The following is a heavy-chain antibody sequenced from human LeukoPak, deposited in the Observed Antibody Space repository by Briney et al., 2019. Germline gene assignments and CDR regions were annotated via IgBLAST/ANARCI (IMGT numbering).Heavy chain of an antibody. J-gene: IGHJ4*02. Sequence: SETLSLTCTISRGSISTYYWSWIRQPPGKGLEWIGYISTSGSTNYNPSLKSRVTISVDTSKNQFSLNLSSVTAADTAVYYCARRRTTGTTGYFDYWGQGTLVTASS. CDR3: ARRRTTGTTGYFDY. D-gene: IGHD1-1*01. CDR1: RGSISTYY. V-gene: IGHV4-4*09. CDR2: ISTSGST.